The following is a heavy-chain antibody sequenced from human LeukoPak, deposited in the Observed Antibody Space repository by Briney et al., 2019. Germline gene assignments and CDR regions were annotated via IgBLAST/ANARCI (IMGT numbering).Heavy chain of an antibody. Sequence: GASVKVSCKASGYTFTSYGISWVRQAPGQGLEWMGWISAYNDNTNYAQKLQGRVTMTTDTSTSTAYMELRSLRSDDTAVYYCARRGYYDSSGYLSDFDYWGQGTLVTVSS. J-gene: IGHJ4*02. D-gene: IGHD3-22*01. CDR1: GYTFTSYG. CDR2: ISAYNDNT. V-gene: IGHV1-18*01. CDR3: ARRGYYDSSGYLSDFDY.